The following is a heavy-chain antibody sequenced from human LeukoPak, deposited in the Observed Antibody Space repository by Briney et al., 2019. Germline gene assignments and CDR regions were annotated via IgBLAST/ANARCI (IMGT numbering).Heavy chain of an antibody. CDR1: GFTFDDYA. CDR3: ASGFYSSSWYPDY. V-gene: IGHV3-9*01. CDR2: ISWNNGSI. Sequence: PGRYLRLYCAASGFTFDDYAMHWLRHAQGQGLEWVSGISWNNGSIGYADSVKGRFTISRDKAKNSLYLQMNSLRAEDTAVYYCASGFYSSSWYPDYSGQGTLVTVPS. J-gene: IGHJ4*02. D-gene: IGHD6-13*01.